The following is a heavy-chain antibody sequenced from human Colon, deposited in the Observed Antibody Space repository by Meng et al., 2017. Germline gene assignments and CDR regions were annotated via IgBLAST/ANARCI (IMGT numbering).Heavy chain of an antibody. D-gene: IGHD6-19*01. CDR2: IDLSGKT. CDR1: GFSSARSNW. CDR3: ARHLGWEFDY. Sequence: QVQVEDAGPGLVKPSGTLTLAGALSGFSSARSNWWSRVRRAPGKGMEWIGQIDLSGKTDYNPSLKSRVTISLDKSMNQLFLEVYFVTAADTAIYYCARHLGWEFDYWGPGNLVTVSS. J-gene: IGHJ4*02. V-gene: IGHV4-4*02.